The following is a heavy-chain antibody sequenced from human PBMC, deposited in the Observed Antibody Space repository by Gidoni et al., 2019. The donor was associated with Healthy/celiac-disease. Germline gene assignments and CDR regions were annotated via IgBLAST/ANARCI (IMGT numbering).Heavy chain of an antibody. J-gene: IGHJ6*02. Sequence: EVQLLESGGGLIQPGWSLRLSCAASGFPFSSNHMSWVRQAPGKGLKWVSVIYSGGSTDYADTVKGRFTISRDNSKNTLYLQMKSLRAEDTAVYYCASTRAAAGPMIYYYGMDVWGQGTTVTVSS. CDR1: GFPFSSNH. CDR3: ASTRAAAGPMIYYYGMDV. V-gene: IGHV3-53*01. D-gene: IGHD6-13*01. CDR2: IYSGGST.